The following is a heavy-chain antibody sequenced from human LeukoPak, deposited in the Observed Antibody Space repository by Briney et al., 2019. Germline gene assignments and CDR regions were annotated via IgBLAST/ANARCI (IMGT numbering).Heavy chain of an antibody. V-gene: IGHV3-30*02. Sequence: PGGSLRLSCAASGFTFSSYGMHWVRQAPGKGLEWVAFIRYDGSNKYYADSVKGRFTISRDNSKNTLYLQMNSLRAEDTAVYYCARAGRITTYYYMDVWGKGTTVTVSS. CDR3: ARAGRITTYYYMDV. J-gene: IGHJ6*03. CDR2: IRYDGSNK. D-gene: IGHD3-3*01. CDR1: GFTFSSYG.